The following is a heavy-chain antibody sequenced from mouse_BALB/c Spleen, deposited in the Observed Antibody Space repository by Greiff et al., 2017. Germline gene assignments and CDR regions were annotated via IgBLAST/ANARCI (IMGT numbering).Heavy chain of an antibody. CDR3: ARSPYGNSYWYFDV. CDR2: ISSGSSTI. CDR1: GFTFSSFG. D-gene: IGHD2-1*01. V-gene: IGHV5-17*02. Sequence: EVQGVESGGGLVQPGGSRKLSCAASGFTFSSFGMHWVRQAPEKGLEWVAYISSGSSTIYYADTVKGRFTISRDNPKNTLFLQMTSLRSEDTAMYYCARSPYGNSYWYFDVWGAGTTVTVSS. J-gene: IGHJ1*01.